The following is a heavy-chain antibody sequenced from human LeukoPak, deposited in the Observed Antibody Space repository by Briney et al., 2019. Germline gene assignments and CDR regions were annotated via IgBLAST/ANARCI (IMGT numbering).Heavy chain of an antibody. CDR1: GGSISSGGYF. Sequence: KPSETLSLTCTVSGGSISSGGYFWSWIRQHPGKDLEWIGYIYYTGSTYYNPSLKSRVAMSLDTSKNQFSLKLSSVTAADTAVYYCARAAHGYLYYFDYWGQGTLVTVSS. D-gene: IGHD3-22*01. CDR2: IYYTGST. J-gene: IGHJ4*02. V-gene: IGHV4-31*03. CDR3: ARAAHGYLYYFDY.